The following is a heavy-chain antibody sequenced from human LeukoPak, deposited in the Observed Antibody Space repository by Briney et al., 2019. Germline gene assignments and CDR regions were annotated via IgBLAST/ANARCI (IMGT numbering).Heavy chain of an antibody. CDR3: ARGHSSGWPRD. Sequence: ASVKVTCKASGCTFTSYAMHWVRQAPGQRLEWMGWINAGNGNTKYSQKFQGRVTITRDTSASTAYMELSSPRSEDTAVYYCARGHSSGWPRDWGQGTLVTVSS. J-gene: IGHJ4*02. D-gene: IGHD6-19*01. V-gene: IGHV1-3*01. CDR1: GCTFTSYA. CDR2: INAGNGNT.